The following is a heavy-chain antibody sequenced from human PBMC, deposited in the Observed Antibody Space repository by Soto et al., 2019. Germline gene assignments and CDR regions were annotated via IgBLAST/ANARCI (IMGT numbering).Heavy chain of an antibody. Sequence: QVQLQESGPGLVKPSQTLSLTCTVSGGSISSGGYYWSWIRQHPGKGLEWIGYIYYSGSTYYNPSLKSRVTISVDTSKNQFSLKLSSVTAADTAVYYCARGYCSSTSCPTKIYYYYMDVWGKGTTVTVSS. D-gene: IGHD2-2*01. V-gene: IGHV4-31*03. CDR2: IYYSGST. J-gene: IGHJ6*03. CDR3: ARGYCSSTSCPTKIYYYYMDV. CDR1: GGSISSGGYY.